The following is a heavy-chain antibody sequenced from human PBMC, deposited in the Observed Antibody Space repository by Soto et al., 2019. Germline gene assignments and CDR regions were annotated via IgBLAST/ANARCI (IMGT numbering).Heavy chain of an antibody. Sequence: SSETLSLTCAVYGGSFSGYYWSWIRQPPGKGLEWIGEINHSGSTNYNPSLKSRVTISVDTSKNQFSLKLSSVTAADTAVYYCARLSVDTAMVTRFFDYWGQGTLVTVSS. V-gene: IGHV4-34*01. CDR3: ARLSVDTAMVTRFFDY. CDR2: INHSGST. CDR1: GGSFSGYY. D-gene: IGHD5-18*01. J-gene: IGHJ4*02.